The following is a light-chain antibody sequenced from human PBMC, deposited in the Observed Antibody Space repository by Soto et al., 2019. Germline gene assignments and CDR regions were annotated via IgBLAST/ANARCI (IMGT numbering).Light chain of an antibody. Sequence: EIVLTQSPATLSLSPGERATLSCRASQSVSSYLAWYQQKPGQAPRLLIYDASNRATGIPARFSGSGSGTDFTLTISSLEPEDFAVYYSQQRSNWPPLTFGQGTKVEIK. CDR2: DAS. J-gene: IGKJ1*01. CDR3: QQRSNWPPLT. V-gene: IGKV3-11*01. CDR1: QSVSSY.